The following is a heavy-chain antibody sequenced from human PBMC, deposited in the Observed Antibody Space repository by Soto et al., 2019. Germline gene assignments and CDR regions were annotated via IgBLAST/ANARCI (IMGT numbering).Heavy chain of an antibody. J-gene: IGHJ4*02. CDR1: GYTFTSYA. Sequence: ASVKVSCKASGYTFTSYAMHWVRQAPGQRLEWMGWINAGNGNTKYSQKFQGRVTMTTDTSASTAYMELRSLRSDDTAVYYCARDIYGGPFDYWGQGTLVTVSS. CDR2: INAGNGNT. D-gene: IGHD4-17*01. CDR3: ARDIYGGPFDY. V-gene: IGHV1-3*01.